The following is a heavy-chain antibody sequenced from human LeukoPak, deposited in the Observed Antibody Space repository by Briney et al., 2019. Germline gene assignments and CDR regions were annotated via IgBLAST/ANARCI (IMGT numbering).Heavy chain of an antibody. J-gene: IGHJ4*02. V-gene: IGHV3-23*01. CDR1: GFTFSSYA. D-gene: IGHD4-17*01. Sequence: GGSLRLSCAASGFTFSSYAMSWVRQAPGKGLEWVSTISGSGDTTYYADSVKGRFTISRDNSQNTLSLQMNSLTGEDTAVYDCAKVYGDGAYYFDYWGQGTLVTVSS. CDR2: ISGSGDTT. CDR3: AKVYGDGAYYFDY.